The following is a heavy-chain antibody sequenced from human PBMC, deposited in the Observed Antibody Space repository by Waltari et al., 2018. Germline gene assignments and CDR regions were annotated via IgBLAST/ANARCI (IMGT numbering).Heavy chain of an antibody. CDR3: AREIVVATLYYYYYMDV. CDR1: GGSISSYY. CDR2: IYTSGST. Sequence: QVQLQESCPGLVKPSETLSLTCTVSGGSISSYYWSWIRQPAGKGLEWIGRIYTSGSTNYNPSLKSRVTMSVDTSKNQFSLKLSSVTAADTAVYYCAREIVVATLYYYYYMDVWGKGTTVTVSS. D-gene: IGHD2-21*01. J-gene: IGHJ6*03. V-gene: IGHV4-4*07.